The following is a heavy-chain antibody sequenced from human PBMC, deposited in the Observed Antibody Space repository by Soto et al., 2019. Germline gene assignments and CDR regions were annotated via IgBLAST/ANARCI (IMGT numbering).Heavy chain of an antibody. Sequence: SETLSLTCTVSGGPISSYYWSWIRQPPGKGLEWIGYIYYSGSTNYNPSLKSRVTISVDTSKNQFSLKLSSVTAADTAVYYCAREFRYGNSFYYYYMDVWGKGTTVTVSS. CDR2: IYYSGST. CDR1: GGPISSYY. D-gene: IGHD6-6*01. J-gene: IGHJ6*03. CDR3: AREFRYGNSFYYYYMDV. V-gene: IGHV4-59*01.